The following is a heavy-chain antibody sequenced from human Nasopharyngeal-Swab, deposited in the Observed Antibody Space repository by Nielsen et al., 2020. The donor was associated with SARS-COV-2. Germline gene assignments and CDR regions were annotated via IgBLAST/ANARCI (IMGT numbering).Heavy chain of an antibody. D-gene: IGHD4-17*01. CDR1: GFTFSGSA. V-gene: IGHV3-73*01. CDR3: TRAAQGAYGDYDY. CDR2: IRSKANSYAT. Sequence: GGSLRLSCAASGFTFSGSAMHWVRQASGKGLEWVGRIRSKANSYATAYAASVKDRFTISRDDSKNTAYLQMNSLKTEDTAVYYCTRAAQGAYGDYDYWGQGTLVTVSS. J-gene: IGHJ4*02.